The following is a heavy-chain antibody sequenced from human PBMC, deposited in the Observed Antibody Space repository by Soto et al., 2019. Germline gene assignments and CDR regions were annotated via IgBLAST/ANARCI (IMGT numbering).Heavy chain of an antibody. CDR3: ARVVPGAEAWFGP. V-gene: IGHV1-18*01. J-gene: IGHJ5*02. Sequence: ASVKVSCKASGYTFFTYDISWVRQAPGQGLEWMGWISTYSGDTKYAQKFQGRVTMTTDTSTTTAYMELRSLRSDDTAVYYRARVVPGAEAWFGPWGQGTLVTVS. CDR2: ISTYSGDT. CDR1: GYTFFTYD. D-gene: IGHD2-2*01.